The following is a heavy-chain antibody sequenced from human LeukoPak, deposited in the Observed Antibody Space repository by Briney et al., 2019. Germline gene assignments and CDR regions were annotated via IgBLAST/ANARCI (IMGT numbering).Heavy chain of an antibody. CDR3: AGLYYYESSGYWNYFDY. CDR1: GGSISSGGYY. J-gene: IGHJ4*02. D-gene: IGHD3-22*01. Sequence: SETLSLTCTVSGGSISSGGYYWSWIRQHPGKGLEWIGNLYNSGTTYYNPSLKSRVTISVDTSKNQFSLKLSSVTAADTAMYYCAGLYYYESSGYWNYFDYWGQGTLVTVSS. V-gene: IGHV4-31*03. CDR2: LYNSGTT.